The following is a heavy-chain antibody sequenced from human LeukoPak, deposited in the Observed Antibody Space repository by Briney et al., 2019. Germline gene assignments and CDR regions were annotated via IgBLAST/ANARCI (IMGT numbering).Heavy chain of an antibody. J-gene: IGHJ4*02. D-gene: IGHD5-24*01. CDR1: GYSISSGYY. CDR2: IYHSGST. V-gene: IGHV4-38-2*02. CDR3: AGMARREDY. Sequence: PSETLSLTCTVSGYSISSGYYWGWIRQPPGKGLEWIGSIYHSGSTYYNPSLKSRVTISVDTSKNQFSLKLSSVTAADTAVYYCAGMARREDYWGQGTLVTVSS.